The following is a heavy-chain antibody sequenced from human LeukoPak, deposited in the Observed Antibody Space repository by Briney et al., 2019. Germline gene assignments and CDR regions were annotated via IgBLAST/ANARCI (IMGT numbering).Heavy chain of an antibody. V-gene: IGHV1-18*01. CDR3: ARGPHERSSYPDD. J-gene: IGHJ4*02. D-gene: IGHD3-16*02. Sequence: ASVKVSCKPYGYTFNTYGITWGRQAPGQGGEGRGWISPYNGNTNYAQKFQGRVTWTTDTSTSTAYMELRSLRSDDTAVYYCARGPHERSSYPDDWGQGTLVTVSS. CDR1: GYTFNTYG. CDR2: ISPYNGNT.